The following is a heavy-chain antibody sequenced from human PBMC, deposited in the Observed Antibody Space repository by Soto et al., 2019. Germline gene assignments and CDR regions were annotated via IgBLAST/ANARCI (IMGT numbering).Heavy chain of an antibody. CDR3: TSLLMAVAGTDY. V-gene: IGHV3-73*01. CDR2: IRSKANSYAT. J-gene: IGHJ4*02. Sequence: GGSLRLSCAASGFTFSGSAMHWVRQASGKGLEWVGRIRSKANSYATAYAASVKGRFTTSRDDSKNTAYLQMNSLKTEDTAVYYCTSLLMAVAGTDYWGQGTLVTVSS. D-gene: IGHD6-19*01. CDR1: GFTFSGSA.